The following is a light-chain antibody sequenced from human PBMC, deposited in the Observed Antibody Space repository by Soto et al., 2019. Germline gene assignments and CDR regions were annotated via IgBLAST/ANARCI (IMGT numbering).Light chain of an antibody. Sequence: EIVLSHSPGTLSLSPGEIATLSCRASQSVSSNYLAWYQQKPGHAPRLLIYGASSRATGIPDRFSGSGSGTDFTLTLSSLEPEDFAVYYCQQYGSSPWTFGHGTKVDIK. J-gene: IGKJ1*01. CDR3: QQYGSSPWT. CDR2: GAS. V-gene: IGKV3-20*01. CDR1: QSVSSNY.